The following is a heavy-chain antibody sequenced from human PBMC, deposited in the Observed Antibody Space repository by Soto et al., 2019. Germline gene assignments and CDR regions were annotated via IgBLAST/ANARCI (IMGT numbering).Heavy chain of an antibody. J-gene: IGHJ6*02. V-gene: IGHV5-51*01. CDR1: GYSFTSYW. CDR3: ARSSSGWYNLYYYGMDV. D-gene: IGHD6-19*01. Sequence: GESLKISCKGSGYSFTSYWIGWVRQMPGKGLEWMGIIYPGDSDTRYSPSFQGQVTISADKSISTAYLQWSSLKASDTAMYYCARSSSGWYNLYYYGMDVWGQGTTVTVSS. CDR2: IYPGDSDT.